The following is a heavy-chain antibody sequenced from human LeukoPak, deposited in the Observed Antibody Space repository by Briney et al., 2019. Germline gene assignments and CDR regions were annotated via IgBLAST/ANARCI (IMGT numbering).Heavy chain of an antibody. CDR1: GYSISSTYY. CDR3: ARSSGYMSY. D-gene: IGHD3-22*01. V-gene: IGHV4-38-2*02. J-gene: IGHJ4*02. Sequence: SETLSLTCTVSGYSISSTYYWGWIRQPPGKGLEWIGSIYHSGGTYYNPSLKSRVTISVDTSKNQFSLKLTSVTAADTAVYYCARSSGYMSYWGQGTLVTVSS. CDR2: IYHSGGT.